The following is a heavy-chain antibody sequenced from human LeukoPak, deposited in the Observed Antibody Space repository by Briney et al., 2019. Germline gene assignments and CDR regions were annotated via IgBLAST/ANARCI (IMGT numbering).Heavy chain of an antibody. Sequence: ASVKVSCKASGGTFSSYAISWVRQAPGQGLEWMGWINPNSGGTNYAQKFQGRVTMTRDTSISTAYMELSRLRSDDTAVYYCARGPGSGSFVFDYWGQGTLVTVSS. CDR1: GGTFSSYA. CDR3: ARGPGSGSFVFDY. V-gene: IGHV1-2*02. D-gene: IGHD3-10*01. J-gene: IGHJ4*02. CDR2: INPNSGGT.